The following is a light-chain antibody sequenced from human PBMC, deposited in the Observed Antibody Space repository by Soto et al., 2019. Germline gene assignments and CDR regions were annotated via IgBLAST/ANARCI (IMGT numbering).Light chain of an antibody. CDR2: GAS. CDR1: QSVNSNY. V-gene: IGKV3-20*01. CDR3: QQHGGAPPHS. Sequence: EIVLTQSPGTLSLSPGDRATLSCRASQSVNSNYLAWYQQKPGQAPRLLIYGASGRATGIPDRFSRSGSETDYPLIINRLEPEYFAVYYCQQHGGAPPHSFGRGTELEIK. J-gene: IGKJ2*03.